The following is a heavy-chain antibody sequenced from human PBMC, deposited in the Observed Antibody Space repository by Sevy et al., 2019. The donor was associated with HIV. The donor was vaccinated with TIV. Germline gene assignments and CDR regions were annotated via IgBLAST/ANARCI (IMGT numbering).Heavy chain of an antibody. CDR2: ISSSSSTI. Sequence: GGSLRLSCAASGFTFSSYSMNWVRQAPGKGLEWVSYISSSSSTIYYADSVKGRFTISRDNAKNSLYLQMNSLRAEDTAVYYWAREGDSGWYYYYGMDVWGQGTTVTVSS. V-gene: IGHV3-48*01. D-gene: IGHD6-19*01. J-gene: IGHJ6*02. CDR3: AREGDSGWYYYYGMDV. CDR1: GFTFSSYS.